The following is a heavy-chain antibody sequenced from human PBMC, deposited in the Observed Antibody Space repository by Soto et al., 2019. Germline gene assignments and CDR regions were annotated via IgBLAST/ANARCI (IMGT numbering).Heavy chain of an antibody. CDR3: ARYTWGLQGPLQY. J-gene: IGHJ4*02. V-gene: IGHV4-31*03. CDR1: GGSISSGGYY. Sequence: PSETLSLTCPVSGGSISSGGYYWSWIRQHPGKGLEWIGYIYYIGSTYYNPSLKSRVTISVDTSKNQFSLKLSSVTAADTAVYYCARYTWGLQGPLQYWGQGTLVSVSS. D-gene: IGHD1-26*01. CDR2: IYYIGST.